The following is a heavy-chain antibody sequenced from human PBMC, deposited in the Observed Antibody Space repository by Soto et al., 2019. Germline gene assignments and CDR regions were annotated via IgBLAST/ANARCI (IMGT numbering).Heavy chain of an antibody. J-gene: IGHJ4*02. CDR1: GYTFATSW. CDR2: IYPGDSDT. CDR3: ARQPPVVTVFDY. V-gene: IGHV5-51*01. Sequence: KSLKISCKGSGYTFATSWIGWVRQTPGKGLEWMGIIYPGDSDTRYSPSVQGQVTISADKSLSTAYLQWTSRKASDTAMYDCARQPPVVTVFDYSCQRTPVTVSS. D-gene: IGHD2-21*02.